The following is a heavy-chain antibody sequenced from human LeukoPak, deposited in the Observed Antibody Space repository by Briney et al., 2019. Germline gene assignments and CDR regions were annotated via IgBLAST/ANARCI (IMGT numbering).Heavy chain of an antibody. CDR2: ISYDGSNK. J-gene: IGHJ4*02. D-gene: IGHD1-26*01. CDR1: GFTFSSYA. CDR3: ARSSGSYPFDY. Sequence: GGSLRLSCAASGFTFSSYAMHWVRQAPGKRLEWVAVISYDGSNKYYADSVKGRFTISRDNSKNTLYLQMNSLRAEDTAVYYCARSSGSYPFDYWGQGTLVTVSS. V-gene: IGHV3-30-3*01.